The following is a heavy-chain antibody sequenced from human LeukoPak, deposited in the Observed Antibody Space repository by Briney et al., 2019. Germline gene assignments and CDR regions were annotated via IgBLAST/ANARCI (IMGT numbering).Heavy chain of an antibody. CDR1: GFSLTTYE. CDR2: ITSDGSPT. CDR3: SRDISSSTRAFDV. Sequence: GGSLRLSCAASGFSLTTYEMTWVRQAPGKGLEWVSFITSDGSPTFYADSVKGRFTIFRDTAKNSLYLQMNILRGEDTAIYYCSRDISSSTRAFDVWGQGTMVTVSS. V-gene: IGHV3-48*03. J-gene: IGHJ3*01. D-gene: IGHD2-15*01.